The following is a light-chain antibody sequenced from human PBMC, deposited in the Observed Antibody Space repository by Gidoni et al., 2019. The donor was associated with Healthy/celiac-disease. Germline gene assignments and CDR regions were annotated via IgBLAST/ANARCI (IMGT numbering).Light chain of an antibody. J-gene: IGLJ7*01. Sequence: QSVLTQPPSVSGAPGQRVTISCTGSSSNIGAGYDVHWYQQLPGTAPKLLIHGNSNRPSGVPDRFSGSKSGTSASLAITGLQAEDEADYYCQSYDSSLSVAVFGGGTQLTVL. CDR1: SSNIGAGYD. CDR3: QSYDSSLSVAV. V-gene: IGLV1-40*01. CDR2: GNS.